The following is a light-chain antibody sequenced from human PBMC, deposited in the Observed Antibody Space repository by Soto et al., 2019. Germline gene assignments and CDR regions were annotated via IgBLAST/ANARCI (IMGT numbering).Light chain of an antibody. J-gene: IGLJ1*01. CDR1: SSNIGKNS. Sequence: QSALTQPPSASGTPGQRVTTPCSGSSSNIGKNSVYWYQQFPGTAPKLLIYSNNKRPSGVPDRFSASKSGTSASLAISGLRSEDEADYYCAAWDDGMSGYEFGTGTKVTXL. CDR3: AAWDDGMSGYE. V-gene: IGLV1-47*02. CDR2: SNN.